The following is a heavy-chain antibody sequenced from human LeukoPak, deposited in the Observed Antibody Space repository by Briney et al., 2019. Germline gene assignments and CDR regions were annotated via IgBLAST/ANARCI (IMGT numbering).Heavy chain of an antibody. CDR3: ARSPNILTGRYYFDY. D-gene: IGHD3-9*01. CDR1: GGSISSYY. V-gene: IGHV4-59*01. Sequence: SETLSLTRTVSGGSISSYYWSWIRQPPGKGLEWIGYIYYSGSTNYNPSLKSRVTISVDTSKNQFSLKLSSVTAADTAVHYCARSPNILTGRYYFDYWGQGTLVTVSS. CDR2: IYYSGST. J-gene: IGHJ4*02.